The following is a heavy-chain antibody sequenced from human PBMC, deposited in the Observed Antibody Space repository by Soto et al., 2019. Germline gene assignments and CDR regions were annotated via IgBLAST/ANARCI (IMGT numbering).Heavy chain of an antibody. Sequence: GGSLRLSCVASGFTFSTYGMEWVRQAPGKGLEWVAVIWYDGSNTFYADSVKGRFTISRDNSKNTLYLQMNSLRVEDTAVYYCARAVYSINYYYYYMDVWGEGTTVTVSS. V-gene: IGHV3-33*01. D-gene: IGHD4-4*01. CDR2: IWYDGSNT. CDR3: ARAVYSINYYYYYMDV. CDR1: GFTFSTYG. J-gene: IGHJ6*03.